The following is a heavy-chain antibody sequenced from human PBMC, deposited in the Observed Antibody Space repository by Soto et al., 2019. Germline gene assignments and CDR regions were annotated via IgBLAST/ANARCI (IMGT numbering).Heavy chain of an antibody. Sequence: SETLSLTCTVSGGSVSSGSYYWSWIRQPPGKGLEWIGYIYYSGSTNYNPSLKSRVTISVDTSKNQFSLKLSSVTAADTAVYYCARDTGHYDSPEGLDYWGQGTLVTVSS. J-gene: IGHJ4*02. CDR3: ARDTGHYDSPEGLDY. D-gene: IGHD3-22*01. CDR2: IYYSGST. CDR1: GGSVSSGSYY. V-gene: IGHV4-61*01.